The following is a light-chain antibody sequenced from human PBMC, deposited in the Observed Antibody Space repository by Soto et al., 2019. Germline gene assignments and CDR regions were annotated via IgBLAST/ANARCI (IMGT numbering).Light chain of an antibody. V-gene: IGKV3-15*01. CDR1: QNVSSN. CDR3: QHYNNWLT. Sequence: EIVMTQSPATLSVSPGDGATLSCRARQNVSSNLAWYQQKPGQAPRLLIYGASTRATGIPARFSGSGSGTEFTLTISSLQSEDFAVYYCQHYNNWLTFGGGTKVEIK. CDR2: GAS. J-gene: IGKJ4*01.